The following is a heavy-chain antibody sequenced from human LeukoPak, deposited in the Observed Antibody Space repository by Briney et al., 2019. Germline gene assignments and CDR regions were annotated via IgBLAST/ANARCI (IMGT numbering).Heavy chain of an antibody. CDR3: AKDRGYNYPFRYFDY. Sequence: PGGSLRLSCVASGLTFRSYAMTWVRQAPGKGLEWVSTISGSGDTTYFADSVKGRFTISRDNSKNRLYLQMNSLRDEDTAVYYCAKDRGYNYPFRYFDYWGQGTLITVSS. D-gene: IGHD5-24*01. CDR2: ISGSGDTT. V-gene: IGHV3-23*01. J-gene: IGHJ4*02. CDR1: GLTFRSYA.